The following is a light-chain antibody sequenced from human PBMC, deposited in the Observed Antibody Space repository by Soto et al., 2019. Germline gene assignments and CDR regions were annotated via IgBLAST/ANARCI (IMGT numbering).Light chain of an antibody. V-gene: IGKV1-6*01. CDR2: AAS. Sequence: AIQVTQSPSSLSASVGDRVTITCRASQGYRSDLGWYQQKPGKAPKLLIYAASDLQAEVPSRFSGSGSATQFTLTISSLQSEDFGFYYCQQYKQWPVAFGGGTKVEIK. CDR3: QQYKQWPVA. J-gene: IGKJ4*01. CDR1: QGYRSD.